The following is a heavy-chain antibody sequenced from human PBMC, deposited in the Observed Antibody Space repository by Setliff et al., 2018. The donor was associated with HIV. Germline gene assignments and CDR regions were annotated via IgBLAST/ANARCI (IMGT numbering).Heavy chain of an antibody. CDR2: MNPNSGTT. D-gene: IGHD6-19*01. CDR3: ARGLAVAGTGY. Sequence: ASVKVSCKASGYTFTSFDINWVRQATGQGLEWMGWMNPNSGTTGYAQKSQGRVTMTRDTSISTAYMELSSLRSEDTAVYYCARGLAVAGTGYWGQGTRVTVSS. J-gene: IGHJ4*02. CDR1: GYTFTSFD. V-gene: IGHV1-8*02.